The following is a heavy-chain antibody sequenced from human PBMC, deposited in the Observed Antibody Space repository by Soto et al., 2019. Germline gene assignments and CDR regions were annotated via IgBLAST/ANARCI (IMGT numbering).Heavy chain of an antibody. D-gene: IGHD3-22*01. V-gene: IGHV1-24*01. CDR2: FDPEDGET. CDR1: GYTLTELS. J-gene: IGHJ6*03. Sequence: GASVKVSCKVSGYTLTELSMHWVRQAPGKGLEWMGGFDPEDGETIYAQKFQGRVTMTEDTSTDTAYMELSSLRSEDTAVYYCATGLLYYYYYYMDVWGKGTTVTVSS. CDR3: ATGLLYYYYYYMDV.